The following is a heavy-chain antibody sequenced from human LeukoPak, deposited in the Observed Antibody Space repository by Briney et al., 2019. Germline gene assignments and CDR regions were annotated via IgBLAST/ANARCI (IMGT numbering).Heavy chain of an antibody. CDR3: TTEVGTATENMDV. V-gene: IGHV3-33*01. CDR2: IWYDGSNK. Sequence: GGSLRLSCAASGFTFSSYGMHWVRQAPGKGLEWVAVIWYDGSNKYYADSVKGRFTISRDNSKNTLYLQMNSLKTEDTAVYYCTTEVGTATENMDVWGQGTTVTVSS. CDR1: GFTFSSYG. D-gene: IGHD5-18*01. J-gene: IGHJ6*02.